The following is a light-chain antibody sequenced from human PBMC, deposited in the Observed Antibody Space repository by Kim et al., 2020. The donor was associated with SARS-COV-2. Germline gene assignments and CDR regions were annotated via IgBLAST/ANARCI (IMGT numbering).Light chain of an antibody. CDR2: SAS. Sequence: PGERVPLSCRASQSISSTYVAWYQQKPGQSPRLFIYSASGRAAGVPDRFSGSGSGTDFTLTISRLEPEDFAVYYCQHYGSSPLPTFGQGTKVEIK. CDR1: QSISSTY. J-gene: IGKJ1*01. V-gene: IGKV3-20*01. CDR3: QHYGSSPLPT.